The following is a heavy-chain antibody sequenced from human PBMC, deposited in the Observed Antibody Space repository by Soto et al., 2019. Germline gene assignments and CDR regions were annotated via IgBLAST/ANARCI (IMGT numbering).Heavy chain of an antibody. CDR2: IYYSGST. J-gene: IGHJ4*02. D-gene: IGHD5-18*01. CDR3: ARFRDTAMAFDY. V-gene: IGHV4-59*01. CDR1: GGSISSYY. Sequence: SETLSLTCTVSGGSISSYYWSWIRQPPGKGLEWIGYIYYSGSTNYNPSLKSRVTISVDASKNQFSLKLSSVTAADTAVYYCARFRDTAMAFDYWGQGTLVTVS.